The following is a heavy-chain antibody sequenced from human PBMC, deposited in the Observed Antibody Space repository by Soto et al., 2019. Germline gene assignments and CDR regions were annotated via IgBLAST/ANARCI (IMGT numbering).Heavy chain of an antibody. Sequence: SGGSLRLSCAASGFTFGNYAMSWVRQAPGKGLEWVSGITGGGGSTNYADPVKGRFTISRDNSWNTLYLQLNSLRAEDTAVYYCAKLLAAAASWDAFDIWGQGXMVTVSS. J-gene: IGHJ3*02. D-gene: IGHD6-25*01. V-gene: IGHV3-23*01. CDR1: GFTFGNYA. CDR3: AKLLAAAASWDAFDI. CDR2: ITGGGGST.